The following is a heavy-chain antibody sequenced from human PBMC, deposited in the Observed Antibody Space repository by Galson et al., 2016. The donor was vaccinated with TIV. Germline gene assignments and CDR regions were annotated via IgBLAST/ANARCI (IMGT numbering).Heavy chain of an antibody. D-gene: IGHD3-16*01. J-gene: IGHJ4*02. CDR1: GYTFISHG. CDR2: ISPYNGDT. Sequence: SVKVSCKASGYTFISHGITWVRQAPGQRLDWMGWISPYNGDTNYAQMFQDRVTMTIDKSTTTAYLELRGLRSDDTAVYYCARVGALRLPNEGSAYTDHFDYWSQGTLVTVSS. V-gene: IGHV1-18*04. CDR3: ARVGALRLPNEGSAYTDHFDY.